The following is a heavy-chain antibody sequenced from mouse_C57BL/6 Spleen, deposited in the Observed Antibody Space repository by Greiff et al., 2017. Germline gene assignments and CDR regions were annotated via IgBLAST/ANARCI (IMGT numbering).Heavy chain of an antibody. CDR3: ARYYGNL. V-gene: IGHV1-50*01. J-gene: IGHJ2*01. CDR2: IDPSDSYT. D-gene: IGHD2-1*01. Sequence: QVQLQQPGAELVKPGASVKLSCKASGYTFTSYWMQWVKQRPGQGLEWIGEIDPSDSYTNYNQKFKGKATLTVDTSSSTAYMQLSSLTSEDSAVYYCARYYGNLRGQGTTLTVSS. CDR1: GYTFTSYW.